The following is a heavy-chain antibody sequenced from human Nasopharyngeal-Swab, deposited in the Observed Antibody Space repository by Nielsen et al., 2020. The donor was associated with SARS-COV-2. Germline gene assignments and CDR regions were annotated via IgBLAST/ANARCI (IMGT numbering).Heavy chain of an antibody. J-gene: IGHJ4*02. D-gene: IGHD6-13*01. CDR2: IYYSGST. V-gene: IGHV4-59*01. CDR3: ARYSRSSWSSRRDY. Sequence: WIRQPPGKGLGWIGYIYYSGSTNYNPSLKSRVTISVDTSKNQFSLKLSSVTAADTAVYYCARYSRSSWSSRRDYWGQGTLVTVSS.